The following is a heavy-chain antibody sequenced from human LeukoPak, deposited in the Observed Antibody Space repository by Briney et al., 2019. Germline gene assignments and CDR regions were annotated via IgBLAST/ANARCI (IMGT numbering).Heavy chain of an antibody. CDR1: GGSISSGSYC. CDR2: IYTSGGT. D-gene: IGHD3-10*01. CDR3: ARTYGSGLHFDY. J-gene: IGHJ4*02. Sequence: PSQTLSLTCTVSGGSISSGSYCWSWIRQPAGKGLEWVGRIYTSGGTNYNPSLKSRVTISVDTSKNQFSLKLSSVTAADTAVYYCARTYGSGLHFDYWAREPWSPSPQ. V-gene: IGHV4-61*02.